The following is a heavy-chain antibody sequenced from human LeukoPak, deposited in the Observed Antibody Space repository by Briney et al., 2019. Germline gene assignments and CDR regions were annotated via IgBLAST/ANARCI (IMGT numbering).Heavy chain of an antibody. CDR2: ISTRGTTL. V-gene: IGHV3-48*03. D-gene: IGHD3-10*01. CDR3: AREGSTLGSYGSGSPYNFDY. Sequence: GGSLRLSCAASWFPFTTYEMHWVRQAPGKGLEGLSYISTRGTTLYYADSVKGRFTISRDIATNTLYLQMNSLRAEDTAVYYCAREGSTLGSYGSGSPYNFDYWGQGTLVTVSS. J-gene: IGHJ4*02. CDR1: WFPFTTYE.